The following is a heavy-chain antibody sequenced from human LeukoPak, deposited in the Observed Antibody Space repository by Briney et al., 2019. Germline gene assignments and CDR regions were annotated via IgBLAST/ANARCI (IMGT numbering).Heavy chain of an antibody. J-gene: IGHJ4*02. Sequence: GASVKVSCKASGYTFTSYGISWVRQAPGQGLEWMGWISAYNGNTKYAQKLQGSVTMTTDTSTSTAYMELRSLRSDDTAVYYCARGVHHITIDSSGYFDYWGQGTLVTVSS. V-gene: IGHV1-18*01. D-gene: IGHD3-22*01. CDR3: ARGVHHITIDSSGYFDY. CDR2: ISAYNGNT. CDR1: GYTFTSYG.